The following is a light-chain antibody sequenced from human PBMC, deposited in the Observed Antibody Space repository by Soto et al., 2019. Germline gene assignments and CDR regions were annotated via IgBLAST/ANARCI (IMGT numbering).Light chain of an antibody. Sequence: EIVLTQSPGTLSLSPGERATLSCRASQSVSSSYLAWYQQKPGQAPRLLIYGASSRATGIPARFSGGGSGTDFTLTISSLEPEDFAVYYCQQRSNWPPFFGGGTKVDIK. CDR2: GAS. V-gene: IGKV3D-20*02. J-gene: IGKJ4*01. CDR3: QQRSNWPPF. CDR1: QSVSSSY.